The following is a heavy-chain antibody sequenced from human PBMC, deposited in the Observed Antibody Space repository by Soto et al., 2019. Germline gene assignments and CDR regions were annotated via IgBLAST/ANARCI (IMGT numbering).Heavy chain of an antibody. J-gene: IGHJ6*02. CDR3: ARDQATTYYYYGMDV. CDR1: GFTFSSYS. V-gene: IGHV3-21*01. CDR2: ISSSSSYI. Sequence: PGGSLRLSCAASGFTFSSYSMNWVRQAPGKGLEWVSSISSSSSYIYYADSGKGRFTISRDNAKNSLYLQMNSLRAEDTAVYYCARDQATTYYYYGMDVWGQGTTVTVSS. D-gene: IGHD4-17*01.